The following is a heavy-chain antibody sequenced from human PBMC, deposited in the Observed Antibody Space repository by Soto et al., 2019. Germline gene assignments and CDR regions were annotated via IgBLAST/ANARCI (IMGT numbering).Heavy chain of an antibody. V-gene: IGHV5-51*01. Sequence: GESLEISCKGSGYSFTSYWIGWVRQMPGKGLEWMGIIYPGDSDTRYSPSFQGQVTISADKSISTAYLQWSSLKASDTAMYYCARSRGGTYYYYYGLDVWGQGTTVTVSS. CDR2: IYPGDSDT. CDR3: ARSRGGTYYYYYGLDV. D-gene: IGHD3-10*01. J-gene: IGHJ6*02. CDR1: GYSFTSYW.